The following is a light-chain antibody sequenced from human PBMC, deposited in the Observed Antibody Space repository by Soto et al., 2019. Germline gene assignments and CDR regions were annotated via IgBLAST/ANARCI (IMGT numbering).Light chain of an antibody. CDR2: GSS. CDR1: PSVSTN. V-gene: IGKV3-15*01. J-gene: IGKJ1*01. Sequence: EIVMTQSPATLSVSPGERATLSCRASPSVSTNLAWYQHKPGQAPRLLIYGSSTRAIDVPARFSGSGSETEFTLTISSLQSEDFAVYYCQQYNNWPRTFGQGTKVEIK. CDR3: QQYNNWPRT.